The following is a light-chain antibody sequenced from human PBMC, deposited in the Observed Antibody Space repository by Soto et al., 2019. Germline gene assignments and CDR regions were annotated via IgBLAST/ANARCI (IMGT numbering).Light chain of an antibody. Sequence: IQLTQSPSSLSASVGDRVTITCRGSQAISSYVAWYQQKPGRAPNLLIYGASTLQSGVPSRFRGSGSGTDFTLTISSLQPEDFATYYCQQLNSYPLTFGQGPKVEI. V-gene: IGKV1-9*01. CDR2: GAS. CDR3: QQLNSYPLT. CDR1: QAISSY. J-gene: IGKJ1*01.